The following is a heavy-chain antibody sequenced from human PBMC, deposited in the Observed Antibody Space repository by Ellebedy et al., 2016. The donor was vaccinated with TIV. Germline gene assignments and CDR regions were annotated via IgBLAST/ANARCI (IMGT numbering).Heavy chain of an antibody. CDR2: IWYDGSNK. V-gene: IGHV3-33*01. D-gene: IGHD3-22*01. J-gene: IGHJ4*02. CDR1: GFTFSSYG. Sequence: GESLKISXAASGFTFSSYGMHWVRQAPGKGLEWVAVIWYDGSNKYYADSVKGRFTISRDNSKNTLYLQMNSLRAEDMAVYYCARDQPYYDSSGYDYWGQGTLVTVSS. CDR3: ARDQPYYDSSGYDY.